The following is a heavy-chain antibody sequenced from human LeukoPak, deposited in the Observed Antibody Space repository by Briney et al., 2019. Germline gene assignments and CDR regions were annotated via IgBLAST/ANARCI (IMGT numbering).Heavy chain of an antibody. Sequence: GGSLRLSCAASGFTFSSYAMSWVRQAPGEGLEWVSAISGSGGSTYYADSVKGRFTISRDNSKNTLYLQMNSLRAEDTAVYYCAKDGDIVVVVAAGAEYFQHWGQGTLVTVSS. CDR3: AKDGDIVVVVAAGAEYFQH. V-gene: IGHV3-23*01. CDR1: GFTFSSYA. D-gene: IGHD2-15*01. CDR2: ISGSGGST. J-gene: IGHJ1*01.